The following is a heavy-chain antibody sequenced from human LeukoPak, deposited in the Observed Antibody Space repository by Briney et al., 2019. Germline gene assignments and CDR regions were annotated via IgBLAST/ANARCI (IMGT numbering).Heavy chain of an antibody. Sequence: GGSLRLSCAASGFSFTTYWMSWVRQAPGKELEWVAVISYDGSNKYYADSVKGRFTISRDNSKNTLYLQMNSLRAEDTAVYYCARVGPYSGYAAFDYWGQGTLVTVSS. CDR1: GFSFTTYW. CDR2: ISYDGSNK. V-gene: IGHV3-30*03. D-gene: IGHD5-12*01. J-gene: IGHJ4*02. CDR3: ARVGPYSGYAAFDY.